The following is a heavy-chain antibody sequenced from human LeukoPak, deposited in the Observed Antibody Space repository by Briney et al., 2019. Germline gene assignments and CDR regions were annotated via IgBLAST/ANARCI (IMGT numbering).Heavy chain of an antibody. CDR1: GGSFSGNY. CDR2: IHHSGST. V-gene: IGHV4-34*01. J-gene: IGHJ4*02. Sequence: PSETLSLTCAVYGGSFSGNYWSWIRQPPGRGLEWLGEIHHSGSTIYNLSLKSRVTVSVDTSKNQFSLKLSSVTAADTAVYYCARGGSMVRGVITIWGQGTLVTVSS. D-gene: IGHD3-10*01. CDR3: ARGGSMVRGVITI.